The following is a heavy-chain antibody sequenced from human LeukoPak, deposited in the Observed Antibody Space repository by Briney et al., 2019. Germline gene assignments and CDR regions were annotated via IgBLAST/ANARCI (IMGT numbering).Heavy chain of an antibody. D-gene: IGHD2-21*01. CDR3: ATPYCGTISCLDVFDI. J-gene: IGHJ3*02. CDR2: MYYSGSI. V-gene: IGHV4-31*03. CDR1: GVSISSDKYY. Sequence: SETLSLTCTVSGVSISSDKYYWSWIRQRPGKGLEWIGYMYYSGSISYNPSLKSRVSISLGTPKNQFSLKLTSVTAADTAVYYCATPYCGTISCLDVFDIWGQGTMVTVSS.